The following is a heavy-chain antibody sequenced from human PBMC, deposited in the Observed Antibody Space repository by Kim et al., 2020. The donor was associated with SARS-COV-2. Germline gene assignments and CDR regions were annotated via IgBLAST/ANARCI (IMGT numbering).Heavy chain of an antibody. CDR2: IDLRGSTV. Sequence: GGSLRLSCAASGFTFSSSEMNWVRQAPGKGLEWVSHIDLRGSTVYYAYSVKGRCTISIYNAKNSLFLQMDSQRAEDTAMDYCARDDSGGNSFVDGLDMWGGGTMVIVS. J-gene: IGHJ3*02. D-gene: IGHD2-21*02. CDR1: GFTFSSSE. CDR3: ARDDSGGNSFVDGLDM. V-gene: IGHV3-48*03.